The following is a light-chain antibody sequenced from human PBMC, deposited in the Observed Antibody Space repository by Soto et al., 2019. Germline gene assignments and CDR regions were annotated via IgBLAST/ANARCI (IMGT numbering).Light chain of an antibody. CDR1: SSNIGSNT. J-gene: IGLJ2*01. Sequence: QSVLTQPPSASGTPGQRVTISCSGSSSNIGSNTVNWYQQLPGTAPKLLISSNDQRPSGVPDRFSGSKSGTSASLAISGLQSDDESDYHCAAWDDSLHAVVFGGGTKVTVL. CDR2: SND. V-gene: IGLV1-44*01. CDR3: AAWDDSLHAVV.